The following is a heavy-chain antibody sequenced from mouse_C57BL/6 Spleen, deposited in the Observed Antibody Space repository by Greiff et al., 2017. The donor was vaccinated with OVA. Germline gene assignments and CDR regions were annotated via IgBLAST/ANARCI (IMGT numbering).Heavy chain of an antibody. CDR1: GYAFSSSW. D-gene: IGHD3-1*01. CDR3: ARSGYYGMDY. Sequence: QVQLQQSGPELVKPGASVKISCKASGYAFSSSWMNWVKQRPGKGLEWIGRIYPGDGDTNYNGKFKGKATLTGDKSSSPAYMQLSSLTSEDSAVYFVARSGYYGMDYWGQGTSVTVSS. V-gene: IGHV1-82*01. J-gene: IGHJ4*01. CDR2: IYPGDGDT.